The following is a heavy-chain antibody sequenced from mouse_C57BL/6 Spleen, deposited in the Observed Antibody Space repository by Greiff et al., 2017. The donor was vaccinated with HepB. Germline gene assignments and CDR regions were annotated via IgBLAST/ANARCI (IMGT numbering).Heavy chain of an antibody. CDR1: GYTFTSYW. D-gene: IGHD1-1*01. V-gene: IGHV1-52*01. J-gene: IGHJ1*03. Sequence: VQLQQPGAELVRPGSSVKLSCKASGYTFTSYWMHWVKQRPIQGLEWIGNIDPSDSETHYNQKFKDKATLTVDKSSSTAYMQLSSLTSEDSAVYYCASGDYYGSSYRYFDVWGTGTTVTVSS. CDR2: IDPSDSET. CDR3: ASGDYYGSSYRYFDV.